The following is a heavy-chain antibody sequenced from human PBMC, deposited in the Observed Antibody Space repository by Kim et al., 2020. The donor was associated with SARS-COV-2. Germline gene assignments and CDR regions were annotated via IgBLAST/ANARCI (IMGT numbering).Heavy chain of an antibody. CDR2: INPDSGAT. Sequence: ASVKVSCEASGYTFAAYFVHWVRQAPGQGLEWMGWINPDSGATNYAQKFQGRLIMTRDTSISTAYMELSRLRSDDTAVYYCARDPRYGDYDGVGALDYWGQGTRVTVSS. CDR3: ARDPRYGDYDGVGALDY. CDR1: GYTFAAYF. D-gene: IGHD4-17*01. J-gene: IGHJ4*02. V-gene: IGHV1-2*02.